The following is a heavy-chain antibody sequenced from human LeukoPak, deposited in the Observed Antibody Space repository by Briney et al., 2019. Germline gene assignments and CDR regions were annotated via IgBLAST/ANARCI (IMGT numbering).Heavy chain of an antibody. CDR1: GYTFTSYG. CDR2: ISAFNGNT. V-gene: IGHV1-18*01. J-gene: IGHJ6*02. D-gene: IGHD2-2*01. Sequence: GASVKVSCKAFGYTFTSYGISWVRQAPGQGLEWMGWISAFNGNTNYAQKLQGRVTMTTDTSTSTAYMELRSLRSDDTAVYYCARVRRPPSPCSSTSCYAPRSYYGMDVWGQGTTVTVSS. CDR3: ARVRRPPSPCSSTSCYAPRSYYGMDV.